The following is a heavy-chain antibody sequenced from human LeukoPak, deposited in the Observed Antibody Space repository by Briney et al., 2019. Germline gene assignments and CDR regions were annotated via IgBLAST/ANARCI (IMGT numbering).Heavy chain of an antibody. D-gene: IGHD3-3*01. CDR1: GYTFTSYD. CDR3: ARAERFLEWSLHYYYYMDV. Sequence: ASVKVSCKASGYTFTSYDINWVRQATGQGLEWMGWMNPNSGNTGYAQKFQGRVTMTRNTSISTAYMELSSLRSEDTAVYYCARAERFLEWSLHYYYYMDVWGKGTTVTVSS. V-gene: IGHV1-8*01. J-gene: IGHJ6*03. CDR2: MNPNSGNT.